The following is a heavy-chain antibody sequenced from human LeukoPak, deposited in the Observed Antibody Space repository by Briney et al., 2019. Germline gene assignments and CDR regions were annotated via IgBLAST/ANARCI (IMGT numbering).Heavy chain of an antibody. J-gene: IGHJ4*02. CDR3: AKDGLRDGYNPAPFDY. V-gene: IGHV3-23*01. CDR1: GFTFSSYA. Sequence: PGGSLRLSCAASGFTFSSYAMSWVRQAPGKGLEWVSAISGSGGSTYYADSVKGRFTISRDNSKNTLYLQMNSLRAEDTAVYYCAKDGLRDGYNPAPFDYWGQGTLVTVSS. CDR2: ISGSGGST. D-gene: IGHD5-12*01.